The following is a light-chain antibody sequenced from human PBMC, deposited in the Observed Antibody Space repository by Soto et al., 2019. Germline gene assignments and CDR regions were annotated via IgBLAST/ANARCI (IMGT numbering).Light chain of an antibody. Sequence: EIVLTQSPGTLSPSPGERATLPCRASQSVSSNYLAWHQQKPGQAPRLLIYNASSRATGIPDRFSGSGSGTDFTLTISRLEPEDFAVYYCQQYVSTPLTFGGGTKVDIK. CDR3: QQYVSTPLT. J-gene: IGKJ4*01. V-gene: IGKV3-20*01. CDR2: NAS. CDR1: QSVSSNY.